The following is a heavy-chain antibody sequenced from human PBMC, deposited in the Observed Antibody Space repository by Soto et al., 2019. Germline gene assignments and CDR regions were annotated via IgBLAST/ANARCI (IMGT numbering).Heavy chain of an antibody. CDR1: GFTFSSYA. CDR2: ISGSGGST. CDR3: AKVILGASEPRPYYYYMDV. D-gene: IGHD1-26*01. J-gene: IGHJ6*03. V-gene: IGHV3-23*01. Sequence: HPGGSLRLSCAASGFTFSSYAMSWVRQAPGKGLEWVSAISGSGGSTYYADSVKGRFTISRDNSKNTLYLQMNSLRAEDTAVYYCAKVILGASEPRPYYYYMDVWGKGTTVTVSS.